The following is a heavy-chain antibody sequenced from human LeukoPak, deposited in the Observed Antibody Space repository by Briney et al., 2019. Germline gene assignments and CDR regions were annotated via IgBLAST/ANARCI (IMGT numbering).Heavy chain of an antibody. D-gene: IGHD5-12*01. V-gene: IGHV4-39*01. CDR3: ARGERAYIVAVTLFDY. Sequence: SETLSLTCTVSGDSISSSSYYWGWIRQPPGKGLEWIGSIYYSGNTYYNPSLKSRVTISADTSKNQFSLKLSSVTAADTVVYYCARGERAYIVAVTLFDYWGQGTLVTVSP. CDR2: IYYSGNT. CDR1: GDSISSSSYY. J-gene: IGHJ4*02.